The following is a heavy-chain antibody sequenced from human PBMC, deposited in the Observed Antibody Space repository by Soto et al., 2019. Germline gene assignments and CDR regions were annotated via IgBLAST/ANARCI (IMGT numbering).Heavy chain of an antibody. CDR2: IWYDGSNK. J-gene: IGHJ6*02. CDR1: GFTFSSYG. V-gene: IGHV3-33*01. CDR3: ARWVGATYYYYGMDV. D-gene: IGHD1-26*01. Sequence: PGGSLRLSCAASGFTFSSYGMHWVRQAPGKGLEWVAVIWYDGSNKYYADSVKGRFTISRDNSKNTLYLQMNSLRAEDTAVYYCARWVGATYYYYGMDVWGQGTTVTVS.